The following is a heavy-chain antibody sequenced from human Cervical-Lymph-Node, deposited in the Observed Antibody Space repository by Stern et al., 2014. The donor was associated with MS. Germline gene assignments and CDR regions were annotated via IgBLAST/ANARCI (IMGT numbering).Heavy chain of an antibody. V-gene: IGHV3-15*01. Sequence: VQLVQSGGGLVKPGGSLRLSCAASGFTFRNAWMTWIRQAPGKGLEWVGRIKSKTDGWTTDYAAPVKGRCTISRDDSKNTLYLQMNSLKTEDTAVYYCSSRDRSYPYCYYGMDVWGQGTTVTVSS. D-gene: IGHD1-26*01. CDR3: SSRDRSYPYCYYGMDV. J-gene: IGHJ6*02. CDR1: GFTFRNAW. CDR2: IKSKTDGWTT.